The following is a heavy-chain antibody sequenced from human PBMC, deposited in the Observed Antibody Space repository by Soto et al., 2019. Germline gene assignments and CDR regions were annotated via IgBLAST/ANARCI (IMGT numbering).Heavy chain of an antibody. CDR3: ATDLHYSWRFREGY. CDR2: FDPEDGET. J-gene: IGHJ4*02. D-gene: IGHD3-16*01. V-gene: IGHV1-24*01. Sequence: GASVKVSCKVSGYTLTELSMHWVRQAPGKGLEWMGGFDPEDGETIYAQKFQGRVTMTEDTSTDTAYMELSSLRSEDTAVYYCATDLHYSWRFREGYWGQGTLVTVSS. CDR1: GYTLTELS.